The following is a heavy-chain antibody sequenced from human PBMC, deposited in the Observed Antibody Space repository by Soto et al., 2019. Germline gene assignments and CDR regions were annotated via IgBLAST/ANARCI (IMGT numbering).Heavy chain of an antibody. CDR3: ARHSTSAPKDY. J-gene: IGHJ4*01. Sequence: GESLKISCKGSGYSFTTYWIAWVRQMPGKGLEWVGIIYPGDSDTRYSPSFEGHVTISVDKSISTAFLQWNSLKASDNAIYYCARHSTSAPKDYWGQGTLVTFSS. D-gene: IGHD3-10*01. CDR2: IYPGDSDT. CDR1: GYSFTTYW. V-gene: IGHV5-51*01.